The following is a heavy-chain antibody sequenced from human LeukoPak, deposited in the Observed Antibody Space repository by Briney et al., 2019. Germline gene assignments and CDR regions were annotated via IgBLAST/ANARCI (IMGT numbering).Heavy chain of an antibody. Sequence: SETLSLTCAVYGGSFSGYYWSWIRQPPGKGLEWIGEINHSGSTNYNPSLKSRVTISVDTSKNQFSLKVSSVTAADTAVYYCARAVLWFGELLSGYYYMDVWGKGTSVTVSS. D-gene: IGHD3-10*01. J-gene: IGHJ6*03. CDR2: INHSGST. CDR1: GGSFSGYY. CDR3: ARAVLWFGELLSGYYYMDV. V-gene: IGHV4-34*01.